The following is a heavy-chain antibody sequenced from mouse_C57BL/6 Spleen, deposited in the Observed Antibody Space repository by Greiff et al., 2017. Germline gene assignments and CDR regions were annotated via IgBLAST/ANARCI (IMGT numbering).Heavy chain of an antibody. D-gene: IGHD1-1*01. CDR1: GYTFTDYN. CDR2: INPNNGGT. V-gene: IGHV1-18*01. Sequence: EVQLLQSGPELVKPGASVKLPCKASGYTFTDYNMDWVKQSPGKSLEWIGDINPNNGGTNYNQKFKGKATLTVDKSSSTAYMELRSLTSEDTAVYYCARGLYYGSSRSYWYYDVWGTGTTVTVSS. CDR3: ARGLYYGSSRSYWYYDV. J-gene: IGHJ1*03.